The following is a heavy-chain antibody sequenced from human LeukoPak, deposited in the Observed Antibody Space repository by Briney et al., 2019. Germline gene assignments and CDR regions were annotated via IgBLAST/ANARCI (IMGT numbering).Heavy chain of an antibody. Sequence: SETLSLTCAVYGGSFSGYYWSWIRQPPGKGLEWIGEINHSGSTNYNPSLKSRVTISVDTSKNQFSLKLSSVTAADTAVYYCATVAGGGYDAPYYFGYWGQGTLVTVSS. CDR3: ATVAGGGYDAPYYFGY. CDR2: INHSGST. CDR1: GGSFSGYY. J-gene: IGHJ4*02. V-gene: IGHV4-34*01. D-gene: IGHD5-12*01.